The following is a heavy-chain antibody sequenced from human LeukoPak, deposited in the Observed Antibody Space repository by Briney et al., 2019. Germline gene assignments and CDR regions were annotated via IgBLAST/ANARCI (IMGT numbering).Heavy chain of an antibody. CDR1: GRSFSGYY. J-gene: IGHJ1*01. CDR3: ARGSSSRWYAYFQH. CDR2: INHSGST. D-gene: IGHD6-13*01. Sequence: SETLSLTCAVYGRSFSGYYWSWIRQPPGKGLEWIGEINHSGSTNYNPSLKSRVTISVDTSKNQFSLKLSSVTAADTAVYYCARGSSSRWYAYFQHWGQGTLVTVSS. V-gene: IGHV4-34*01.